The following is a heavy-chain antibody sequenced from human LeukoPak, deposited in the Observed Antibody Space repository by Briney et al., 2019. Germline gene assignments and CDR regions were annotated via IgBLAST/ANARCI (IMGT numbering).Heavy chain of an antibody. V-gene: IGHV1-2*02. J-gene: IGHJ4*02. D-gene: IGHD3-22*01. Sequence: GASVKVPCKASGYTFTGYYMHWVRQAPGQGLEWMGWINPNSGGTNYAQKFQGRVTMTRDTSISTAYMELSRLRSDDTAVYYCARVVIPRRYYYDSSGLGSAIDYWGQGTLVTVSS. CDR1: GYTFTGYY. CDR3: ARVVIPRRYYYDSSGLGSAIDY. CDR2: INPNSGGT.